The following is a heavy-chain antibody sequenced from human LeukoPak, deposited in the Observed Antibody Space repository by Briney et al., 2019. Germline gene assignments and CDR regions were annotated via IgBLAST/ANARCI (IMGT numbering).Heavy chain of an antibody. CDR2: INRSGGST. V-gene: IGHV1-46*01. J-gene: IGHJ4*02. D-gene: IGHD3-9*01. Sequence: ASVKVSCKASGYTLTGYYMSWVRQAPGQGLEWMGIINRSGGSTSYAQKFQGRVTMTRDTSTSTVYMELSSLRSEDTAVYYCARDGVVRYFDWPDFPSFDYWGQGTLVTVSS. CDR3: ARDGVVRYFDWPDFPSFDY. CDR1: GYTLTGYY.